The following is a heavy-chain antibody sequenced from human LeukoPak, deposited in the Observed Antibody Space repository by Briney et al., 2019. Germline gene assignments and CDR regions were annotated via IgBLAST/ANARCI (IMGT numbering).Heavy chain of an antibody. CDR3: MTASRSSSWPPPT. V-gene: IGHV3-7*01. D-gene: IGHD6-13*01. CDR2: IKQDGSEK. J-gene: IGHJ5*02. Sequence: GGSLRLSCAASGFTFSRYWMNWVRQAPGKGLEWVANIKQDGSEKKYVDSVKGRFTISRDNAKNSLYLQMNSLRAEDTAMYYCMTASRSSSWPPPTWGQGTLVTVSS. CDR1: GFTFSRYW.